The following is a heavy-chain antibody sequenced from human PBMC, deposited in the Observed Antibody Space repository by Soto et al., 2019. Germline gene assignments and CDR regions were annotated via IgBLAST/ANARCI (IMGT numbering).Heavy chain of an antibody. CDR1: GFTFSSYG. D-gene: IGHD6-19*01. J-gene: IGHJ4*02. CDR2: ISYDGSNK. V-gene: IGHV3-30*18. Sequence: QVQLVESGGGVVQPGRSLRLSCAASGFTFSSYGMHWVRQAPGKGLEWVAVISYDGSNKYYADSVKGRFTISRDNSKNTLYLQMNSLRAEDTAVYYCAKVVGGWYPTYDYWGQGTLVTVSP. CDR3: AKVVGGWYPTYDY.